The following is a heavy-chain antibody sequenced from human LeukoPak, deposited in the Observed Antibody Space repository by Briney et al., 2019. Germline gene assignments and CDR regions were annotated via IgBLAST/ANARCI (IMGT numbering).Heavy chain of an antibody. D-gene: IGHD3-22*01. Sequence: PSETLSLTCAVYGGSFSGYYWSWIRQPPGKGLEWIGEINHSGSTNYNPSLKSRVTISVDTSKNQFSLKLSSVTAADTAVYYCATTDSSGHDFDYWGQGTLVTVSP. V-gene: IGHV4-34*01. CDR1: GGSFSGYY. J-gene: IGHJ4*02. CDR2: INHSGST. CDR3: ATTDSSGHDFDY.